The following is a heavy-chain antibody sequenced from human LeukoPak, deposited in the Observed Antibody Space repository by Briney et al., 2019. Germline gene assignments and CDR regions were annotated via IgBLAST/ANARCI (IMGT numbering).Heavy chain of an antibody. J-gene: IGHJ4*02. Sequence: GGSLRLSCAASEFTVSSSSMTWVRQATGKGLEWVSVIYGGGSTDYADSVKGRFTISRDSSKNTLYLEMNSLRAEDTAVYYCARLLHSSSWPYYFDYWGQGTLVTVSS. CDR1: EFTVSSSS. V-gene: IGHV3-53*01. D-gene: IGHD6-13*01. CDR2: IYGGGST. CDR3: ARLLHSSSWPYYFDY.